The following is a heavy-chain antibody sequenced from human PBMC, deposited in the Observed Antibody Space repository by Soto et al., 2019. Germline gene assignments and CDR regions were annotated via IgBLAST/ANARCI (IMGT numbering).Heavy chain of an antibody. D-gene: IGHD5-12*01. CDR1: GGSISSSSYY. CDR2: IYYSGYT. V-gene: IGHV4-39*07. CDR3: ARDEGGYGGGQYYFDY. J-gene: IGHJ4*02. Sequence: PSETLSLTCTVSGGSISSSSYYWGWIRQPPGKGLEWIGSIYYSGYTYYNPSLKSRVTISVDTSKNQFSLKLSSVTAADTAVYYCARDEGGYGGGQYYFDYWGQGTLVTVSS.